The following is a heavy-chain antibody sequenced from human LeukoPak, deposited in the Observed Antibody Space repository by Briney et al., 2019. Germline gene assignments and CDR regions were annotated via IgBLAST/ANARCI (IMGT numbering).Heavy chain of an antibody. V-gene: IGHV3-21*01. D-gene: IGHD2-15*01. CDR1: GFTFSSYS. Sequence: GGSLRLSCAASGFTFSSYSMNWVRQAPGKGLEWVSSISSSSSYIYYADSVKGRFTISRDNAKNSLYLQMNSLRAEDTAVYYCARPTPYCSGGSCYEIDYWGQGTLVTVSS. J-gene: IGHJ4*02. CDR2: ISSSSSYI. CDR3: ARPTPYCSGGSCYEIDY.